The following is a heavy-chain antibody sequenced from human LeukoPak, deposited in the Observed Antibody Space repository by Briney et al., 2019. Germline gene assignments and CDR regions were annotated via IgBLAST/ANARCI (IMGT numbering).Heavy chain of an antibody. J-gene: IGHJ4*02. V-gene: IGHV3-21*05. Sequence: TGGSLRLSCVASGSSFSDYSMNWVRQTPGKGLEWISYITSRSAFTYFADSVKGPFTISRDNSKNTLYLQMDSLRAEDTAVYYCARDSVGAGYSDYWGQGTLVTVSS. CDR2: ITSRSAFT. CDR3: ARDSVGAGYSDY. CDR1: GSSFSDYS. D-gene: IGHD1-26*01.